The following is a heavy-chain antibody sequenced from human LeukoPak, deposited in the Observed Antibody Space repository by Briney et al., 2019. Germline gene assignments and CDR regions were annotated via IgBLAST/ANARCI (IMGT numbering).Heavy chain of an antibody. D-gene: IGHD3-22*01. V-gene: IGHV3-15*01. CDR3: TTGLTYYYDSSGYYPIDY. Sequence: PGGSLRLSCAPSGFTFSNAWMSWVRQAPGKGLEWVGRIKSKTDGGTTDYAAPVKGRFTISRDDSKNTLYLQMNSLKTEDTAVYYCTTGLTYYYDSSGYYPIDYWGQGTLVTVSS. CDR1: GFTFSNAW. J-gene: IGHJ4*02. CDR2: IKSKTDGGTT.